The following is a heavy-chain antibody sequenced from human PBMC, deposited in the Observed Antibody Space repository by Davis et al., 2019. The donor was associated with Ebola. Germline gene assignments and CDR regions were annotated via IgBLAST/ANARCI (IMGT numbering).Heavy chain of an antibody. J-gene: IGHJ5*02. CDR2: IYYSGST. D-gene: IGHD2-2*01. V-gene: IGHV4-31*03. CDR1: GGSISSGGYY. CDR3: AREVVVVPAAIIWFDL. Sequence: MPSETLSLTCTVSGGSISSGGYYWSWIRQHSGKGLEWIVYIYYSGSTYYNPSLKSRVTISVDTSKNQFSLKLSSVTAADTAVYYCAREVVVVPAAIIWFDLWGQGTLVTVSS.